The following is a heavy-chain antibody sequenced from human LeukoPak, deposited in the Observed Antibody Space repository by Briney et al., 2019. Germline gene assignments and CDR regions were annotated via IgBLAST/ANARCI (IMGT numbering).Heavy chain of an antibody. CDR3: ARDYGGSSPFDY. Sequence: GGSLRLSCAASGVTFSSYGMHWVRQAPGKGLEWVSYISSSDSTIYYADSVKGRFTISRDNAKNSLYPQMNSLRAEDTAVYYCARDYGGSSPFDYWGQGTLVTVSS. CDR1: GVTFSSYG. V-gene: IGHV3-48*04. J-gene: IGHJ4*02. CDR2: ISSSDSTI. D-gene: IGHD4-23*01.